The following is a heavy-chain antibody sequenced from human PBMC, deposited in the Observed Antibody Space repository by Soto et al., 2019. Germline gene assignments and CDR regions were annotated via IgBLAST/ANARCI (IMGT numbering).Heavy chain of an antibody. D-gene: IGHD1-26*01. Sequence: PSETLSLTCTVSGGSISSYYWSWIRQPPGKGLEWIGYIYYSGSTNYNPSLKSRVTISVDTSKNQFSLKLSSVTAADTAVYYCARYRGGRFHFDYWGQGTLVPVSS. CDR1: GGSISSYY. J-gene: IGHJ4*02. CDR2: IYYSGST. CDR3: ARYRGGRFHFDY. V-gene: IGHV4-59*01.